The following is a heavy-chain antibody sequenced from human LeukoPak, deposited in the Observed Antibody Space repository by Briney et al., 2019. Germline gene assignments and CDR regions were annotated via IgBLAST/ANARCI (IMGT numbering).Heavy chain of an antibody. CDR2: ISGSSNYI. V-gene: IGHV3-21*01. CDR1: GFTFSSNR. Sequence: GGSLRLSCAASGFTFSSNRMNWVRQAPGKGLEWVSSISGSSNYIYYADSVKGRFTISRDNAKNSLYLQMNSLRADDTDVYYCARDGGWGGIVGAMRFDYWGQGTLVTVSS. J-gene: IGHJ4*02. D-gene: IGHD1-26*01. CDR3: ARDGGWGGIVGAMRFDY.